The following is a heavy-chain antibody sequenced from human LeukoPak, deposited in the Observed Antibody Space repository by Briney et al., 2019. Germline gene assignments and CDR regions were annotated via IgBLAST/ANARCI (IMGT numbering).Heavy chain of an antibody. CDR2: IWYGGSNK. CDR1: GFTFSSYG. J-gene: IGHJ4*02. D-gene: IGHD5-12*01. Sequence: GGSLRLSCAASGFTFSSYGMHWVRQAPGKGLEWVAVIWYGGSNKYYADSVKGRFTISRDNSKNTLYLQMSSLRAGDTAVYYCAQARSSSGYGPLGFYWGQGTLVTVSS. V-gene: IGHV3-33*08. CDR3: AQARSSSGYGPLGFY.